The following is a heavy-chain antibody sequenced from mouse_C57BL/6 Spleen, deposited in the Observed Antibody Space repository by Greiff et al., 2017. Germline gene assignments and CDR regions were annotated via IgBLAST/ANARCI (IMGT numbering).Heavy chain of an antibody. CDR2: IRNKANGYTT. CDR3: ASEGDYDGRGWYAMDY. J-gene: IGHJ4*01. Sequence: EVQLVESGGGLVQPGGSLSLSCAASGFTFTDYYMSWVRQPPGKALEWLGFIRNKANGYTTEYSASVKGRFTISRDNSQSILYLQMNALRAEDSATYDCASEGDYDGRGWYAMDYWGQGTSVTVSS. CDR1: GFTFTDYY. D-gene: IGHD2-4*01. V-gene: IGHV7-3*01.